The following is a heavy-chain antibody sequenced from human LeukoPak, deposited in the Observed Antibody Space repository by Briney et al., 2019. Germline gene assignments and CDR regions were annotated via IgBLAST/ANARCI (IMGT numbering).Heavy chain of an antibody. V-gene: IGHV4-39*07. J-gene: IGHJ4*02. CDR2: IYYSGST. D-gene: IGHD3/OR15-3a*01. CDR3: ARCVKVDWGRFDY. CDR1: GGSISSSSYY. Sequence: SETLSLTCTVSGGSISSSSYYWGWIRRPPGKGLEWIGSIYYSGSTYYNPSLKSRVTISVDTSKNQFSLKLSSVTAADTAVYYCARCVKVDWGRFDYWGQGTLVTVSS.